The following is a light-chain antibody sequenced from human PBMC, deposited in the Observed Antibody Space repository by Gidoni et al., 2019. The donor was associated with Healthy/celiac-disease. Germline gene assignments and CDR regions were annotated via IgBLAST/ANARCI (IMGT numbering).Light chain of an antibody. CDR2: AAS. V-gene: IGKV1-6*01. CDR1: QGIRND. CDR3: LQDYNYPWT. Sequence: AIQMTQSPSSLSASVGDRVTITCRASQGIRNDLGWYQQKPGKAPKLLIYAASSLQSGVPSRFSGSGSGTDFTLTISSLQPEYFATYYCLQDYNYPWTFGQXTKVEIK. J-gene: IGKJ1*01.